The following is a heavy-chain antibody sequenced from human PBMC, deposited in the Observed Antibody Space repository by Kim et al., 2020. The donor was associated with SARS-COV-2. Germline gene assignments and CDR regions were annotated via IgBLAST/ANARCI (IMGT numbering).Heavy chain of an antibody. Sequence: SETLYLTCAVYGGSFSGYYWSWIRQPPGKGLEWIGEINHSGSTNYNPSLKSRVTISVDTTKNQFSLKLSSVTAADTAAYYCARYSSTRGTTFDYWGQGTL. CDR2: INHSGST. V-gene: IGHV4-34*01. CDR3: ARYSSTRGTTFDY. D-gene: IGHD2-2*01. CDR1: GGSFSGYY. J-gene: IGHJ4*02.